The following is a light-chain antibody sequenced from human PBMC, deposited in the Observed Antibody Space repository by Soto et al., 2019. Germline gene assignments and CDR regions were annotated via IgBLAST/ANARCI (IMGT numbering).Light chain of an antibody. CDR3: QQSYSTPPT. CDR1: QSIAFY. CDR2: AAS. Sequence: DIQMTQSPSSLSASIGDRVTLTCRASQSIAFYLNWYQQTPGKAPKLLVSAASNLQSGVPSRFSGSGSETDFTLTISSLQPEDFATYNCQQSYSTPPTFGGGTKVDIK. V-gene: IGKV1-39*01. J-gene: IGKJ4*01.